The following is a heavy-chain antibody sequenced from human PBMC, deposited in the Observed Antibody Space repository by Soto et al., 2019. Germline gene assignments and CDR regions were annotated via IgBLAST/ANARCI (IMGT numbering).Heavy chain of an antibody. Sequence: GGSLRLSCVASGFAFGTYAIHWVRLAPGKGLQWVALISYEGSNTYYADSVKGRFTVSRDNSKNTLYLQMNSLRPEDTGVYYCARVTPGNNLYYFYGLDVWGQGTSVTVSS. D-gene: IGHD1-1*01. CDR1: GFAFGTYA. J-gene: IGHJ6*02. V-gene: IGHV3-30-3*01. CDR3: ARVTPGNNLYYFYGLDV. CDR2: ISYEGSNT.